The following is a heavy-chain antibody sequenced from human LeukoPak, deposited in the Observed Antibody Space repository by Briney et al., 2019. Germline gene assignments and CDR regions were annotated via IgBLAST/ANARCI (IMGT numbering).Heavy chain of an antibody. Sequence: SETLSLTCTVSGGSISISNYYWGWIRQPPGRGLEWIGSISYSGTYYNPSLKRRLTISVDTSKNHFSLTLRSVTAADTAVYYCARRTSNPVGAIDYWGQGTLVTVSS. J-gene: IGHJ4*02. CDR2: ISYSGT. V-gene: IGHV4-39*01. CDR3: ARRTSNPVGAIDY. CDR1: GGSISISNYY. D-gene: IGHD1-26*01.